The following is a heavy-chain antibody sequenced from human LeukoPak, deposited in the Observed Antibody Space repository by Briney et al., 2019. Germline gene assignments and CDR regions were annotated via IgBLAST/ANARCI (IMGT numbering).Heavy chain of an antibody. V-gene: IGHV4-59*01. D-gene: IGHD6-6*01. CDR3: ARGGSSSDVDY. Sequence: SETLSLTCTVSGSSIRSYYWSWIRQPPGKGLEWIGYIYYSGSTNYNPSLKSRVTISVDTSKNQFSLKLSSVTAADTAVYYCARGGSSSDVDYWGQGTLVTVSS. CDR2: IYYSGST. CDR1: GSSIRSYY. J-gene: IGHJ4*02.